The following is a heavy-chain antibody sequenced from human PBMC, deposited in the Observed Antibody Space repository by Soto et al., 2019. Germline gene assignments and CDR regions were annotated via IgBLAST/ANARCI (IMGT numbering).Heavy chain of an antibody. J-gene: IGHJ4*02. V-gene: IGHV1-18*01. CDR2: ISAYNGNT. CDR3: ARDLPPVDY. CDR1: GYTFSSYH. Sequence: QIQLVQSGAEVKKPGASVKVSCKASGYTFSSYHITWVRQAPGQGLEWMGWISAYNGNTNYAQNLQGRVTMTTDPSTSTAEMELRSLRPDGTAVYYCARDLPPVDYWGQGTLFTVSS.